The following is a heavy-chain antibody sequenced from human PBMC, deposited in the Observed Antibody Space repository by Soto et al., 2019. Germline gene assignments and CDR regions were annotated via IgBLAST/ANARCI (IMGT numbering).Heavy chain of an antibody. CDR3: AREDTDAFDI. D-gene: IGHD5-18*01. CDR1: VFTVSSNY. V-gene: IGHV3-53*01. Sequence: PRGALLLSCAASVFTVSSNYMSWVRQAPGKGLEWVSVIYSGGSTYYADSVKGRFTISRDNSKNTLYLQMNSLRAEDTAVYYCAREDTDAFDIWAQGTMVTVS. J-gene: IGHJ3*02. CDR2: IYSGGST.